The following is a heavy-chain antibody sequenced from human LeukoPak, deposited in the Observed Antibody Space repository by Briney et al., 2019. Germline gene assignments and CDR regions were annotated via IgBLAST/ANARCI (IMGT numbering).Heavy chain of an antibody. D-gene: IGHD3-10*01. J-gene: IGHJ5*02. CDR2: INYSGST. V-gene: IGHV4-30-4*01. CDR1: GGSISSDNYQ. CDR3: ARYGSGSTWFDP. Sequence: SETLSLTCTVSGGSISSDNYQWSWIRQPPGKGLEWIGYINYSGSTYYNPSLKSRVTISVDTSKNHFSLKLSSVTAADTAVYYCARYGSGSTWFDPWGREPWSPS.